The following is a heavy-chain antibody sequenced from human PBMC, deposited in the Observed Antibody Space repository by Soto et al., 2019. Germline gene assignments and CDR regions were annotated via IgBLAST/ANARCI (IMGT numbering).Heavy chain of an antibody. CDR2: FYNSGST. D-gene: IGHD6-13*01. CDR3: ARYRREAVAGYTLDN. CDR1: GGSISSNY. V-gene: IGHV4-59*01. Sequence: TLSLTCTVSGGSISSNYWTWIRQPPGKGLEWIGYFYNSGSTNYNPSLKSRVTISEDTSKSQFSLKVNSMTAADTAVYYCARYRREAVAGYTLDNWGQGILVTVS. J-gene: IGHJ4*02.